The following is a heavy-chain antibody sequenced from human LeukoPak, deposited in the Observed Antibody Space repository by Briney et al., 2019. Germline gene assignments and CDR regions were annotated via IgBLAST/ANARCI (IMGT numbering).Heavy chain of an antibody. D-gene: IGHD2-2*01. V-gene: IGHV3-30*02. CDR1: GFTFSSYG. CDR3: AKDFLEGQRSTSRYNWFDP. CDR2: IRYDGGNK. Sequence: PSGGSLRLSCEASGFTFSSYGMHWVRQAPGKGLEWVAFIRYDGGNKYSADSVKGRFTISRDNSKNTLYLQMNSLRAEDTAVYYCAKDFLEGQRSTSRYNWFDPWGQGTLVTVSS. J-gene: IGHJ5*02.